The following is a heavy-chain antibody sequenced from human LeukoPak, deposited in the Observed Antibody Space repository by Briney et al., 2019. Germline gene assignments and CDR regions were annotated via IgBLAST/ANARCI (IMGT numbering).Heavy chain of an antibody. CDR1: GYTFTCYY. CDR2: INPNSGGT. J-gene: IGHJ5*02. CDR3: ARDGYCSSTSCYTWFDP. Sequence: GASVKVSCKASGYTFTCYYMHWVRQAPGQGLEWMGWINPNSGGTNYAQKFQGRVTMTRDTSISTAYMELSRLRSDDTAVYYCARDGYCSSTSCYTWFDPWGQGTLVTVSS. V-gene: IGHV1-2*02. D-gene: IGHD2-2*02.